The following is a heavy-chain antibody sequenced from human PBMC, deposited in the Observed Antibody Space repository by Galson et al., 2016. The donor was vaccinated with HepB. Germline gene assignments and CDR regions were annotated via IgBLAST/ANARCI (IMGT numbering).Heavy chain of an antibody. CDR2: MSSSSGTI. V-gene: IGHV3-48*01. CDR3: ASFGDWDYYGLDV. Sequence: SLRLSCAASGFTFSSYSMTWVRQAPGKGLEWVSHMSSSSGTISYADPAKGRFTISRDNAKNSLFLQMNSLRGEDTAVYYCASFGDWDYYGLDVWGKGTMVTVSS. J-gene: IGHJ6*04. D-gene: IGHD3-16*01. CDR1: GFTFSSYS.